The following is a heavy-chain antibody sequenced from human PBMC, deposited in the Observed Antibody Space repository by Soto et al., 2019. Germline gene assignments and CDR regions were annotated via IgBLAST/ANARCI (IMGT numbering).Heavy chain of an antibody. Sequence: SVKVSCKASGGTFSSYAISWVRQAPGQGLEWMGGIIPIFGTANYAQKFQGRVTITADKSTSTAYMELSSLRSEDTAVYYCARADRLSRNSPCDPWGQGTQVTVSS. CDR2: IIPIFGTA. V-gene: IGHV1-69*06. D-gene: IGHD3-3*02. CDR3: ARADRLSRNSPCDP. J-gene: IGHJ5*02. CDR1: GGTFSSYA.